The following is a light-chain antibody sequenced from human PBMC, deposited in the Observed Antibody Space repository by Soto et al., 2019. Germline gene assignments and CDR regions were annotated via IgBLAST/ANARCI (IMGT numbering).Light chain of an antibody. CDR1: QSVSSSY. V-gene: IGKV3-20*01. CDR3: QQYGSSPWT. Sequence: EIVLTQSPGTLSLSPGERATLSCRASQSVSSSYLAWYQQKPGQAPRLLIYGASSRATGIPDRFSGSGSGKDFTRTISRLEPDDFAVYYCQQYGSSPWTFGQGTKVEIK. CDR2: GAS. J-gene: IGKJ1*01.